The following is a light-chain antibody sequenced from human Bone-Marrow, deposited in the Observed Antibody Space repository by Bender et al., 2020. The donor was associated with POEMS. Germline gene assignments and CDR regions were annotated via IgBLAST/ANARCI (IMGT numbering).Light chain of an antibody. Sequence: QSALTQPASVSGSPGQSIAMSCTGTSSDVGGHNHVSWYQQHSGKAPKLMIYDVSNRPSGVSNRFSGSKSGNTASLTISGLQAEDEADYYCSSYTSSSSVVFGGGTNLTVL. CDR3: SSYTSSSSVV. CDR2: DVS. CDR1: SSDVGGHNH. J-gene: IGLJ2*01. V-gene: IGLV2-14*01.